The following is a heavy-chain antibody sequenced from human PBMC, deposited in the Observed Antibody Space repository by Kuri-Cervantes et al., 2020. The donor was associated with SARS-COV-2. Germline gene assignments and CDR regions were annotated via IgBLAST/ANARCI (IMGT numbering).Heavy chain of an antibody. CDR1: GGSFRGYY. D-gene: IGHD2-2*01. CDR3: ARAAPDIVVVPAAKYFDY. CDR2: INHSGST. Sequence: SETLSLSCAVYGGSFRGYYWIWIRQPPGKGLEWIGEINHSGSTNYNPSLKSRVTISVDTSKNQFSLKLSSVTAADTAVYYCARAAPDIVVVPAAKYFDYWGQGTLVTVSS. J-gene: IGHJ4*02. V-gene: IGHV4-34*01.